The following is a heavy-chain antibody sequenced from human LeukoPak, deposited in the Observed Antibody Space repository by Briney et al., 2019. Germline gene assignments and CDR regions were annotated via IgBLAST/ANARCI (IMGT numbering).Heavy chain of an antibody. Sequence: SETLSLTCTVSGGSISSGGYYWSWIRQHPGKGPEWIGYIYYSGSTYYNPSLKSRVTISVDTSKNQFSLKLSSVTAADTAVYYCARDPHYYDSSGEQAFDIWGQGTMVTVSS. CDR1: GGSISSGGYY. J-gene: IGHJ3*02. CDR2: IYYSGST. CDR3: ARDPHYYDSSGEQAFDI. V-gene: IGHV4-30-4*08. D-gene: IGHD3-22*01.